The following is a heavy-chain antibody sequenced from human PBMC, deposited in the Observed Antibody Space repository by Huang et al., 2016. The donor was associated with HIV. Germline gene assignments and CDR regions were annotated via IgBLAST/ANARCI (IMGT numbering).Heavy chain of an antibody. CDR2: MNPKSGNV. J-gene: IGHJ3*01. V-gene: IGHV1-8*01. CDR3: ARGFGINYNHEAFDV. Sequence: QIQLAQSGAEVKKPGASVKVSCKASGYTFTNYDINWVRQASGQGLEWMGWMNPKSGNVGYTKKLQGRVAILRNSSINTSYLEVTSLTSEDTAVYYCARGFGINYNHEAFDVWGQGTMVTVSS. CDR1: GYTFTNYD. D-gene: IGHD3-10*01.